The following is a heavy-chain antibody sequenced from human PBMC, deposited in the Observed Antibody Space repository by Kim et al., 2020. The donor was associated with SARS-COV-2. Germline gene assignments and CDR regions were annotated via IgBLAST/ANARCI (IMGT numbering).Heavy chain of an antibody. J-gene: IGHJ4*02. D-gene: IGHD3-22*01. CDR1: GYTFTSYD. CDR3: ARAQNHYYDSSGAIDY. CDR2: MNPNSGNT. V-gene: IGHV1-8*01. Sequence: ASVKVSCKASGYTFTSYDINWVRQATGQGLEWMGWMNPNSGNTGYAQKFQGRVTMTRNTSISTAYMELSSLRSEDTAVYYCARAQNHYYDSSGAIDYWGQGTLVTVSS.